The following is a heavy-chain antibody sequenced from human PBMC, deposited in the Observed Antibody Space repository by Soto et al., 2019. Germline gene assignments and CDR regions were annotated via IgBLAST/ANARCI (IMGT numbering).Heavy chain of an antibody. J-gene: IGHJ4*02. CDR1: GGSISSSSFY. Sequence: SETLSLTCTVSGGSISSSSFYWDWIRQPPEKGLEWIGSIYYSGSTYYNPSLKSRVTISVDTSKNQFSLQLNSVTAADTAVYYCARASGGSFDSWGQGTLVTVSS. CDR3: ARASGGSFDS. CDR2: IYYSGST. V-gene: IGHV4-39*02.